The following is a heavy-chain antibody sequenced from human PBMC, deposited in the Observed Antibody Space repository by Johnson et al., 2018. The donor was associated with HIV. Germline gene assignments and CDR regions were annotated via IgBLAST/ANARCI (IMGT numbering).Heavy chain of an antibody. CDR2: IKSKTEGGTT. J-gene: IGHJ3*01. CDR3: VTADRGSA. CDR1: GFTFSDYY. V-gene: IGHV3-15*01. D-gene: IGHD1-26*01. Sequence: VQLVESGGGLVKPGGSLRLSCAASGFTFSDYYMNWMRQAPGKGLEWVGRIKSKTEGGTTDYAAPVQGRVNISRDDSKNTLYLQMNSLKTEATAVDYCVTADRGSAWGQRTTLTVSS.